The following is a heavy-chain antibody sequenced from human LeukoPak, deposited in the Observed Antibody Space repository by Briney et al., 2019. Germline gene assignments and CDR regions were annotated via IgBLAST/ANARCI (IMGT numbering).Heavy chain of an antibody. J-gene: IGHJ6*03. CDR3: ARGDYYYKDV. Sequence: PSETLSLTCVVYGGSFSGYYWSWTRLSPGKGLEWIGEINHSGSANYNVSLKSRVTISVDTSKNQFSLKLSSVTAADTAVYYCARGDYYYKDVWGKGTTVTVSS. V-gene: IGHV4-34*01. CDR1: GGSFSGYY. CDR2: INHSGSA.